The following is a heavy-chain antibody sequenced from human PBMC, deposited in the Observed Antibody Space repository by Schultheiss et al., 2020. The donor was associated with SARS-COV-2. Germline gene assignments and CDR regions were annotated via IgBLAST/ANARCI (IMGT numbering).Heavy chain of an antibody. J-gene: IGHJ5*02. CDR3: ARDSSGYQGYFDP. V-gene: IGHV4-59*12. Sequence: SETLSLTCTVSGGSISSYYWSWIRQPPGKGLEWIGHIYYSGSTYYNPSLKSRVTISVDTSKNQFSLKLSSVTAADTAVYSCARDSSGYQGYFDPWGQGTLVTVSS. D-gene: IGHD3-22*01. CDR2: IYYSGST. CDR1: GGSISSYY.